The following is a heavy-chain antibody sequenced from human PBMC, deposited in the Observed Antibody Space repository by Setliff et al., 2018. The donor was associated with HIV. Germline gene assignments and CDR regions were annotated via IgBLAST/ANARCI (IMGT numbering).Heavy chain of an antibody. CDR2: LNPNTGAT. CDR3: ARGGRLWGQYGVDL. V-gene: IGHV1-2*02. Sequence: ASVKVSCKTSGYTFTDYFIHWVRQAPGQGLEWMGWLNPNTGATDSAQTLQGRFTMTRDNSINTAYMDLTRLTSDDTGVYFCARGGRLWGQYGVDLWGQGTQVTSPQ. D-gene: IGHD3-16*01. J-gene: IGHJ5*02. CDR1: GYTFTDYF.